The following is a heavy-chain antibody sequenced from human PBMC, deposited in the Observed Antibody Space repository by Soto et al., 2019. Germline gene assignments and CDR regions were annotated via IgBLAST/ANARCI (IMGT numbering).Heavy chain of an antibody. Sequence: SQTLSRTCAISGDSVSSNNAAWKWIRQSPSRGLEWLGRTYYRSRWYNDYAVPVRSRITVNADTSKNQFSLQLTSVTPEDTAVYYCAGTTPYQSYYMDVWGKAITVTVS. CDR2: TYYRSRWYN. V-gene: IGHV6-1*01. CDR3: AGTTPYQSYYMDV. CDR1: GDSVSSNNAA. D-gene: IGHD1-7*01. J-gene: IGHJ6*03.